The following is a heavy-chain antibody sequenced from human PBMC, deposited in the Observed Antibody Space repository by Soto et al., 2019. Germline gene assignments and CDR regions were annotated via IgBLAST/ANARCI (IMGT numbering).Heavy chain of an antibody. V-gene: IGHV1-2*04. Sequence: QVQLVQSGAEVKKPGASVKVSCKASGYTFTGYYMHWVRQAPGQGLEWMGWINPNSGGTNYAQKFQGWVTMTRDTSISTAYMELGRLTSDDTAVYYCARGGGNTIKDDAFDFWGQGTMVTVSS. D-gene: IGHD3-3*01. J-gene: IGHJ3*01. CDR2: INPNSGGT. CDR3: ARGGGNTIKDDAFDF. CDR1: GYTFTGYY.